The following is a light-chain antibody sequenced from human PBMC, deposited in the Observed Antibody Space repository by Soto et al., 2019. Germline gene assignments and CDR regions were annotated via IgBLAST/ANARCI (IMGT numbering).Light chain of an antibody. CDR2: DVS. Sequence: QSVLTQPASVSGSPGQSITISCTGTSSDVGGYSYISWYQHNPGRAPKLMIYDVSNRPSGVSDRFSGSKSGNTASLTISRLQAEDEADYYCTSYPTSSTYVFGRGTKVTVL. CDR1: SSDVGGYSY. V-gene: IGLV2-14*03. CDR3: TSYPTSSTYV. J-gene: IGLJ1*01.